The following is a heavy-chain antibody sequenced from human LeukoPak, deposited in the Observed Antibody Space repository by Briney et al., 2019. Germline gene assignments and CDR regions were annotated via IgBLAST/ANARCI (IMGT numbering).Heavy chain of an antibody. CDR2: IYYSGST. CDR1: GGSISSGDYY. D-gene: IGHD2-2*01. CDR3: ARGKYCSSTSCYVFRFDP. V-gene: IGHV4-30-4*08. Sequence: SETLSLTCTVSGGSISSGDYYWSWIRQPPGKGLEWIGYIYYSGSTYYNPSLKSRVTISVDTSKNQFSLKLSSVTAADTAVYYCARGKYCSSTSCYVFRFDPWGQGTLVTVSS. J-gene: IGHJ5*02.